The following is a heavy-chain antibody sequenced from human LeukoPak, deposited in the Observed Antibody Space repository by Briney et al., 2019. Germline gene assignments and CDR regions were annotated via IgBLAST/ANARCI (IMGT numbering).Heavy chain of an antibody. CDR1: GFTFSSYS. D-gene: IGHD2-15*01. CDR2: ISSSSSYI. CDR3: ARSVVAATETFDY. V-gene: IGHV3-21*01. J-gene: IGHJ4*02. Sequence: GGSLRLSCAASGFTFSSYSMNWVRQAPGKGLEWVSSISSSSSYIYYADSVKGRFSISRDNAKNSLYLQMNSLRAEDTAVYYCARSVVAATETFDYWGQGTLVTVSS.